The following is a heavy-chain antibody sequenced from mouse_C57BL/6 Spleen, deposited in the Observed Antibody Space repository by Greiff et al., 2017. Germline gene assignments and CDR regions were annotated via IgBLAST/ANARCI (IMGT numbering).Heavy chain of an antibody. D-gene: IGHD1-1*01. V-gene: IGHV4-1*01. Sequence: EVKLLESGGGLVQPGGSLKLSCAASGIDFSRYWMSWVRRAPGKGLEWIGEINPDSSTINNAPSLKDKIIISRDNAKNTLYLQMSKVRSEDTDLYYCAKDPAYYYGNSYDAMDYWGQGTSVTVSS. CDR2: INPDSSTI. CDR3: AKDPAYYYGNSYDAMDY. CDR1: GIDFSRYW. J-gene: IGHJ4*01.